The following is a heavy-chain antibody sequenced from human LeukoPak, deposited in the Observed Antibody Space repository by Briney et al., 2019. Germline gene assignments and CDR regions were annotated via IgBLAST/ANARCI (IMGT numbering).Heavy chain of an antibody. CDR1: GYTLTELS. D-gene: IGHD3-22*01. V-gene: IGHV1-24*01. Sequence: ASVKVSCKVSGYTLTELSMHWVRQAPGKGLEWMGGFDPEDGETIYAQKFQGRVTMTEDTSTDTAYMELRSLRSDDTAVYYCARGPDYYYDSSGYNWYFDLWGRGTLVTVSS. J-gene: IGHJ2*01. CDR2: FDPEDGET. CDR3: ARGPDYYYDSSGYNWYFDL.